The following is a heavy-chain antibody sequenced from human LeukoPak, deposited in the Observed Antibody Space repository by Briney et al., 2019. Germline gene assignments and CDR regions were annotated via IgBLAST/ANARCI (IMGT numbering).Heavy chain of an antibody. CDR3: YIPYYDTSAYKGY. V-gene: IGHV3-23*01. J-gene: IGHJ4*02. D-gene: IGHD3-22*01. CDR1: XXXXXXXX. CDR2: XSXSXGXT. Sequence: GGSLRLSCAAXXXXXXXXXXTXVXXXXXXXXXXXXAXSXSXGXTXYAXPVKXRXTISRDNSKNTLYLQMNSLRAEXTAVYYCYIPYYDTSAYKGYWGQGTLVTVSS.